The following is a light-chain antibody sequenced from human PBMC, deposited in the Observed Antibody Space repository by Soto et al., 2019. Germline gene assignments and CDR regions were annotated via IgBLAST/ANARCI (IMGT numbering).Light chain of an antibody. J-gene: IGKJ1*01. CDR1: QSVSSY. Sequence: EIVLSQSPATLSLSPGERATLSCRASQSVSSYLAWYQQKPGQAPRLLIYDASHRATGIPARFSGSGSGTDFTLTISSLEPEDFAVYYCQPRSNWPPTFGQGTEVEIK. CDR3: QPRSNWPPT. CDR2: DAS. V-gene: IGKV3-11*01.